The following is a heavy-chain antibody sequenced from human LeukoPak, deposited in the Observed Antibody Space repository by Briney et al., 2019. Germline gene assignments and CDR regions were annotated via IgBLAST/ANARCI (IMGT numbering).Heavy chain of an antibody. CDR3: ARRAPGVADWFDP. D-gene: IGHD6-19*01. V-gene: IGHV4-31*03. Sequence: SETLSLTCTVSGGSISSGGYYWSWIRQHPGKGLEWIGYIYYSGSTYYNPSLNSRLIISVDTSKNQFSLKLSSVTAANTAVYYCARRAPGVADWFDPWGQGTLVTVSS. CDR1: GGSISSGGYY. CDR2: IYYSGST. J-gene: IGHJ5*02.